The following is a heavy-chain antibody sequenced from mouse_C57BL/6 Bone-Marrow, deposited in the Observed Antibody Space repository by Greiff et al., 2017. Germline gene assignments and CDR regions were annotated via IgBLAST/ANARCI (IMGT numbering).Heavy chain of an antibody. V-gene: IGHV1-54*01. J-gene: IGHJ2*01. D-gene: IGHD1-1*01. CDR2: INPGSGGT. CDR1: GYAFTNYL. CDR3: ARGGYYDGSSYFDD. Sequence: QVQLQQSGAELVRPGTSVKVSCKASGYAFTNYLIEWVKQRPGQGLEWIGVINPGSGGTNYPEQFKGKATLTADKSSSTAYMQLSSLTSEDSAVYFSARGGYYDGSSYFDDWGKGTTLTVSS.